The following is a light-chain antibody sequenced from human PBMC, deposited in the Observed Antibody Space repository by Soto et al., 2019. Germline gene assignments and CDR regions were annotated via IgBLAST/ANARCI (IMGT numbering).Light chain of an antibody. CDR3: GTWDGSLTAV. V-gene: IGLV1-51*01. J-gene: IGLJ2*01. Sequence: QSVLTQPPSVSAAPGQRVTISCSGSSSNIANNYISWYQHLPGTAPKLLIYDDNKRPSGIPDRFSGSKSGASATLGITGLQTGDEADYYCGTWDGSLTAVFGGGTKLTVL. CDR1: SSNIANNY. CDR2: DDN.